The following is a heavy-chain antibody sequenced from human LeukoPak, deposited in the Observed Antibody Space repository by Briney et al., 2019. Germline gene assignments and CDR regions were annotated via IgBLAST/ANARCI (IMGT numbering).Heavy chain of an antibody. V-gene: IGHV1-69*05. Sequence: SVKVSCKASGGTFGSYAISWVRQAPGQGLEWMGRIIPIFGTANYAQKFQGRVTITTDESTSTAYMELSSLRSEDTAVYYCARGPLVVVNWFDPWGQGTLVTVSS. D-gene: IGHD2-15*01. CDR3: ARGPLVVVNWFDP. J-gene: IGHJ5*02. CDR1: GGTFGSYA. CDR2: IIPIFGTA.